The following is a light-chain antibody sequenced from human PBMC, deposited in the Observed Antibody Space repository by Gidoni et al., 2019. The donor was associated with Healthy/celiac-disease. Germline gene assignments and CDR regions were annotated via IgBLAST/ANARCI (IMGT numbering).Light chain of an antibody. CDR1: SSNIGSNT. CDR3: AAWDYSLNGRPV. Sequence: QSVLTQPPSASGTPGQRVTISCSGSSSNIGSNTVNWYQQLPGTAPKLLIYSNNQRPSGVPDRFSGSKSGTSASLAISGLQSEDEADYYCAAWDYSLNGRPVFGGGTKLTVL. J-gene: IGLJ3*02. CDR2: SNN. V-gene: IGLV1-44*01.